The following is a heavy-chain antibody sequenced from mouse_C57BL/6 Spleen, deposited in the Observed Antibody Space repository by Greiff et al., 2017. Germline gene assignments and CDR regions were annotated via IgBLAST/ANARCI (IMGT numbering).Heavy chain of an antibody. CDR3: ARGGDYGGFAY. CDR1: GYAFTNYL. V-gene: IGHV1-54*01. Sequence: QVQLQQSGAELVRPGTSVKVSCKASGYAFTNYLIEWVKQRPGQGLEWIGVINPGSGGTNYNEKFKGKATLTADKSSSTAYMQISSLTSEASAVYFCARGGDYGGFAYWGHGTLVTVSA. CDR2: INPGSGGT. J-gene: IGHJ3*01. D-gene: IGHD2-13*01.